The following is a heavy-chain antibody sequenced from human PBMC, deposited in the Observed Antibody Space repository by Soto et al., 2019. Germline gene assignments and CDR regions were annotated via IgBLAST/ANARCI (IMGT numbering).Heavy chain of an antibody. J-gene: IGHJ4*02. Sequence: TSETLSLTCTVSGGSISSYYWSWIRQPPGKGLEWIGYIYYSGSTNYNPSLKSRVTISVDTSKNQFSLKLSSVTAADTAVYYCARARSDSSGWYYKKYYFDYRGQGTLVTVSS. V-gene: IGHV4-59*01. CDR3: ARARSDSSGWYYKKYYFDY. CDR2: IYYSGST. CDR1: GGSISSYY. D-gene: IGHD6-19*01.